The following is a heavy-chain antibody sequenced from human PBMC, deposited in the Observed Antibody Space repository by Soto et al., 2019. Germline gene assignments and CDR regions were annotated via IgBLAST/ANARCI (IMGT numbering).Heavy chain of an antibody. CDR1: GFTFSSYS. CDR3: ARGTTMVRGVINSFIIRYYFAY. V-gene: IGHV3-48*02. CDR2: ISSSSRTI. J-gene: IGHJ4*02. Sequence: EVQLVESGGGLVQPGGSLRLSCAASGFTFSSYSMNWVRQAPGKGLEWVSDISSSSRTIYYADSVKGRFTISRYNAKNSLYLPMNSLRDEDTAVYYCARGTTMVRGVINSFIIRYYFAYWGQGTLVTVAS. D-gene: IGHD3-10*01.